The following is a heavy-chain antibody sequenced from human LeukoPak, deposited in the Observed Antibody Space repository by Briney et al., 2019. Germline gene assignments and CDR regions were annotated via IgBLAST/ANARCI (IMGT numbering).Heavy chain of an antibody. J-gene: IGHJ4*02. Sequence: GGSLRLSCAASGFTFCTYGMHWVRQAPGKGLEWVAVIWYDGSNKYYANSVKGRFTISRDNSKNTLYLQMNSLRAEDTAVYYCAKDLVDYGDSYYFDYWGQGTLVTVSS. CDR3: AKDLVDYGDSYYFDY. CDR1: GFTFCTYG. CDR2: IWYDGSNK. V-gene: IGHV3-33*06. D-gene: IGHD4-17*01.